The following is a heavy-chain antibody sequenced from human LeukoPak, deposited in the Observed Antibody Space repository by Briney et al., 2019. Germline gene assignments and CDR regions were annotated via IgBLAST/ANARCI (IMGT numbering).Heavy chain of an antibody. Sequence: SETLSLTCTVSGDSVSSSNYFWGRIRQPPGKGLEWIGSIYYTGSTYYNPSLESRVTISRDTSKSQFSLNLISLTAADTAVYYCARRGSRGWYDSWGQGTLVTVSS. CDR2: IYYTGST. D-gene: IGHD6-13*01. CDR1: GDSVSSSNYF. CDR3: ARRGSRGWYDS. V-gene: IGHV4-39*01. J-gene: IGHJ5*01.